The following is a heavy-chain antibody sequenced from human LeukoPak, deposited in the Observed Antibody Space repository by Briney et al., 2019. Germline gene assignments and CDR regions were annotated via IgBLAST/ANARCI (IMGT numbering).Heavy chain of an antibody. J-gene: IGHJ4*02. D-gene: IGHD4-23*01. CDR3: ARDLDYGGKSNFDY. CDR2: IKSAGSSI. Sequence: GGSLRPSCAPAGFTFTTYWMRWVRQAPGKGLVWVSCIKSAGSSIMYADSVKGRFTISRDNAKNTVYLQMNSLRAEDTAVYYCARDLDYGGKSNFDYWGQGTLVTVSS. CDR1: GFTFTTYW. V-gene: IGHV3-74*03.